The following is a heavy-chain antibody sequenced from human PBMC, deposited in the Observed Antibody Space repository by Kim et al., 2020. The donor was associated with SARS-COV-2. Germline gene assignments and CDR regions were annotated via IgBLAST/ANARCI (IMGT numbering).Heavy chain of an antibody. Sequence: SVKVSCKASGGTFSSYAISWVRQAPGQGLEWMGGIIPIFGTANYAQKFQGRVTITADESTSTAYMELSSLRSEDTAVYYCAREAGGLVAFDIWGQGTMVTVSS. J-gene: IGHJ3*02. D-gene: IGHD3-10*01. CDR3: AREAGGLVAFDI. CDR2: IIPIFGTA. V-gene: IGHV1-69*13. CDR1: GGTFSSYA.